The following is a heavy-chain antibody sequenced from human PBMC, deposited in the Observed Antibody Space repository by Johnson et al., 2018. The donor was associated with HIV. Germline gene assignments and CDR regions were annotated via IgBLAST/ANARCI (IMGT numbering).Heavy chain of an antibody. J-gene: IGHJ3*02. Sequence: QVQLVESGGGLVQPGGSLRLSCAASGFTFSDYYMSWIRQAPGKGLEWVSYISSGGNTIYYADSVKGRFTISRDNAKNSLYLQMNSLGAEDTAVYYCARFRSSNWFDAFDIWGQGTMVTVSA. CDR2: ISSGGNTI. V-gene: IGHV3-11*01. D-gene: IGHD6-13*01. CDR1: GFTFSDYY. CDR3: ARFRSSNWFDAFDI.